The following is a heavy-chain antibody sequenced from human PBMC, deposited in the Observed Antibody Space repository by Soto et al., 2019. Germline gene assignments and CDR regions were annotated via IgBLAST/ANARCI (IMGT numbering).Heavy chain of an antibody. CDR2: INTDGTSA. V-gene: IGHV3-74*01. Sequence: SLRLSCAASGFTFSGYWMHWVRQTPGMGLEWLSRINTDGTSAKYADSVRGRFSMSRDNADSTLYLQMNSLRDEDTGVYYCVRELIPVLGSIRYFDPWGQGTLVTVSS. J-gene: IGHJ5*02. D-gene: IGHD6-19*01. CDR3: VRELIPVLGSIRYFDP. CDR1: GFTFSGYW.